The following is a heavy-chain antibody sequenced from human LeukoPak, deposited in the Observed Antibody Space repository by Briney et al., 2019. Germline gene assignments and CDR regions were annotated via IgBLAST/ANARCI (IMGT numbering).Heavy chain of an antibody. CDR1: GFTVSSDY. V-gene: IGHV3-53*03. CDR3: ARGQSYYEAFDI. D-gene: IGHD1-26*01. Sequence: PGGSLRLSCAASGFTVSSDYMSWVRQPPGKGLEWVSVIYSGGSTNYADSVKGRFTISRDNSKNTLHLQMSSLRVEDTAVYYCARGQSYYEAFDIWGQGTMVTVSS. J-gene: IGHJ3*02. CDR2: IYSGGST.